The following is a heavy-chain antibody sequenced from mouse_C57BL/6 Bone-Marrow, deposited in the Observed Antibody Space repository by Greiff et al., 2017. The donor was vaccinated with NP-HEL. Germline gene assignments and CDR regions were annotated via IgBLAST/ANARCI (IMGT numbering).Heavy chain of an antibody. CDR2: IYPGDGDT. D-gene: IGHD2-10*01. J-gene: IGHJ2*01. V-gene: IGHV1-82*01. CDR3: ASLNFLLRDY. Sequence: QVQLKQSGPELVKPGASVKISCKASGYAFSSSWMNWVKQRPGKGLEWIGRIYPGDGDTNYNGKFKGKATLTADKSSSTAYMQLSSLTSEDSAVYFCASLNFLLRDYWGQGTTLTVSS. CDR1: GYAFSSSW.